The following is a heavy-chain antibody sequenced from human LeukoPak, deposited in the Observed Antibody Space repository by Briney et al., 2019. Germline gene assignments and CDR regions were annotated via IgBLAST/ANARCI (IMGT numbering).Heavy chain of an antibody. D-gene: IGHD2-15*01. CDR1: GYTLTELS. J-gene: IGHJ5*02. CDR3: ATVNKDIVVQQGSWFDP. V-gene: IGHV1-24*01. Sequence: GASVKGSCKVSGYTLTELSMHWVRQAPGKGLEWMGGFDPEDGETIYAQKFQGRVTMTEDTSTDTTYMELSSLRSEDTAVYYCATVNKDIVVQQGSWFDPWGQGTLVTVSS. CDR2: FDPEDGET.